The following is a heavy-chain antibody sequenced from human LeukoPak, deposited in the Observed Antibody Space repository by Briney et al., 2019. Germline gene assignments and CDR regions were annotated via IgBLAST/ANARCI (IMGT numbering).Heavy chain of an antibody. V-gene: IGHV4-39*01. D-gene: IGHD3-10*01. CDR3: ARGSRLRGVYGMDV. Sequence: SETLSLTCSVSGGSISSPNHDWAWIRQPPGQGLEWIGSIYYSGTTYYNLSLKSRVTLSVDTSQNQFSLRLTAVSAADTAVFFCARGSRLRGVYGMDVWGQGTTVTVSS. CDR2: IYYSGTT. J-gene: IGHJ6*02. CDR1: GGSISSPNHD.